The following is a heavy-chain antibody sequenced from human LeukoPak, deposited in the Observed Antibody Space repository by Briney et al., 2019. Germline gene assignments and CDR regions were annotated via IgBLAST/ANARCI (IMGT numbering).Heavy chain of an antibody. Sequence: SETLSLTCTVSGGSISSGDYYGSWIRQPPGKGLEWIGYIYYSGSTYYNPSLKSRVTISVDTSKKQFSLKLSSVTAADTAVYYCARVGPTLLLDFWGQGTLVTVSS. CDR1: GGSISSGDYY. CDR3: ARVGPTLLLDF. D-gene: IGHD1-26*01. J-gene: IGHJ4*02. CDR2: IYYSGST. V-gene: IGHV4-30-4*01.